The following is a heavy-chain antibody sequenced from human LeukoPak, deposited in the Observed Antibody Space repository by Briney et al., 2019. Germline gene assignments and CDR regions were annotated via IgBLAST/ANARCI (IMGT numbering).Heavy chain of an antibody. CDR3: ARRGYGYAPFDY. J-gene: IGHJ4*02. V-gene: IGHV4-59*01. Sequence: SETLSLTCTVSGGSISSYYWSWIRQPPGKGLEWIGYIYYSGSTNYNPSLKSRVTISVDTSKNQFSLKLSSVTAADTAVYYCARRGYGYAPFDYWGQGTLVTVSS. CDR1: GGSISSYY. D-gene: IGHD5-18*01. CDR2: IYYSGST.